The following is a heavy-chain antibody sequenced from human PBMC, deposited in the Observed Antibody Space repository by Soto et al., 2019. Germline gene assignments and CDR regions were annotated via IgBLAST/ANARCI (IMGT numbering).Heavy chain of an antibody. Sequence: LQLVESGGGLVQPGGSLRLSCAASGFAFSSFSMNWVRQAPGKGLEWISYISSTTTTIYYADSVKGRFTISRDSAEIALYLQMNSLRDEDTAVYYCTRDPLRVSLSQTSGMDVWGQGTTVTVSS. J-gene: IGHJ6*02. D-gene: IGHD2-8*01. CDR2: ISSTTTTI. CDR3: TRDPLRVSLSQTSGMDV. V-gene: IGHV3-48*02. CDR1: GFAFSSFS.